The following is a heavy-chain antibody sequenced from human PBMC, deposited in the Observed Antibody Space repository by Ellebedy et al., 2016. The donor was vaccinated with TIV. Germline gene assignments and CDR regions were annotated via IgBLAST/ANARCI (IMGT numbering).Heavy chain of an antibody. Sequence: PGGSLRLSCAASGSTFEDNGMSWVRQAPGKGLEWVSGISWNGGSIGYADSVKGRFTISRDNAKRSLDLQMTSLRVEDTALYHWARGASGTYYYYYMNVWGKGTTVTVTS. V-gene: IGHV3-20*01. CDR3: ARGASGTYYYYYMNV. D-gene: IGHD1-26*01. CDR2: ISWNGGSI. J-gene: IGHJ6*03. CDR1: GSTFEDNG.